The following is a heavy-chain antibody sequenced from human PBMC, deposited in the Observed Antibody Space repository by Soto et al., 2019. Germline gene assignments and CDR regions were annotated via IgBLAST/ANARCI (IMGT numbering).Heavy chain of an antibody. D-gene: IGHD1-26*01. CDR1: GYSFTSYW. J-gene: IGHJ6*02. CDR2: IYPGDSDT. V-gene: IGHV5-51*01. Sequence: PGESLKISCKGSGYSFTSYWIGWVRQMPGKGLEWMGIIYPGDSDTRYSPSFQGQVTISADNSISTAYLQWRSLKASDTAMYYCARLVGATPYYYYGMDVWGQGTTVTVSS. CDR3: ARLVGATPYYYYGMDV.